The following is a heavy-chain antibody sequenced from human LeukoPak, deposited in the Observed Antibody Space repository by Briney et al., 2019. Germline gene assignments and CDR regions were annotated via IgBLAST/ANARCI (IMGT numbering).Heavy chain of an antibody. V-gene: IGHV1-2*02. CDR2: INPKRGDT. Sequence: ASVKVSCKASGYTFTGYYMHWVRQAPGQGLEWMGWINPKRGDTNYAQKFQGRVTMTRDTSISTVYMELSRLTSDDTAVYYCARDPGIMVRGSSRGYDGNYYYMDVWGKGTTVTISS. CDR1: GYTFTGYY. J-gene: IGHJ6*03. D-gene: IGHD3-10*01. CDR3: ARDPGIMVRGSSRGYDGNYYYMDV.